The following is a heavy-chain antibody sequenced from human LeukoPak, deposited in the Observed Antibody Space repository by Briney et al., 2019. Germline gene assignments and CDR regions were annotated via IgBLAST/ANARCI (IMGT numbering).Heavy chain of an antibody. Sequence: GGSLRLSCAGSGFSFSSHGINWVRQAPGKGLGWVSSIISTDSHKYYADSVKGRFTISRDNAKNSLYLQINSLRAEDTAVYYCARDYWNYPSHFDYWGQGTLVSVSS. CDR2: IISTDSHK. J-gene: IGHJ4*02. CDR3: ARDYWNYPSHFDY. D-gene: IGHD1-7*01. CDR1: GFSFSSHG. V-gene: IGHV3-21*01.